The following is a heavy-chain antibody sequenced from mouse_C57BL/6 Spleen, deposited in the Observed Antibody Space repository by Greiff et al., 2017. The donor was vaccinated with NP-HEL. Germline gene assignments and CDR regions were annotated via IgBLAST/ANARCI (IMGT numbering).Heavy chain of an antibody. J-gene: IGHJ4*01. CDR3: ARDRNYGSSKAMDY. V-gene: IGHV5-17*01. D-gene: IGHD1-1*01. CDR1: GFTFSDYG. Sequence: EVQGVESGGGLVKPGGSLKLSCAASGFTFSDYGMHWVRQAPEKGLEWVAYISSGSSTIYYADTVKGRFTISRDNAKNTLFLQMTSLRSADTAMYYCARDRNYGSSKAMDYWGQGTSVTVSS. CDR2: ISSGSSTI.